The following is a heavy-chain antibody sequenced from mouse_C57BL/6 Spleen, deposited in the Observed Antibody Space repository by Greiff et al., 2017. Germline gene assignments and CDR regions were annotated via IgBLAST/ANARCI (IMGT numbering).Heavy chain of an antibody. J-gene: IGHJ4*01. V-gene: IGHV7-3*01. CDR3: ARSPIYYCNLYYYAMDY. CDR2: IRNKANGYTT. CDR1: GFTFTDSY. Sequence: DVMLVESGGGFVQPGGSLSLSCAASGFTFTDSYLRWVRQPPGKALEWLGFIRNKANGYTTEYSASVQGRFPISKDNSQSILYLQMNALRAEDSATYYCARSPIYYCNLYYYAMDYWGQGTSVTVSS. D-gene: IGHD2-1*01.